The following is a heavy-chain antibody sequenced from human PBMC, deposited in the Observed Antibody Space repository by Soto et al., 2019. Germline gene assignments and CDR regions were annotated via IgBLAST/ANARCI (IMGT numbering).Heavy chain of an antibody. CDR1: GFTFSSYS. CDR3: ARHSNGDTIFGVVITYGMDV. V-gene: IGHV3-21*01. D-gene: IGHD3-3*01. CDR2: ISSSSSYI. Sequence: PGGSLRLSCAASGFTFSSYSMNWVRQAPGKGLEWVSSISSSSSYIYYADSVKGRFTISRDNAKNSLYLQMNSLRAEDTAVYYCARHSNGDTIFGVVITYGMDVWGQGTTVTVSS. J-gene: IGHJ6*02.